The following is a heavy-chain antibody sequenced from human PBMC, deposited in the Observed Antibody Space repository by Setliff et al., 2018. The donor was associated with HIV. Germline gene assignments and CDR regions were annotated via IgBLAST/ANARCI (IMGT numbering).Heavy chain of an antibody. J-gene: IGHJ6*02. Sequence: SETLSLTCAVSGDSITRGGYYWSWIRQHPGKGLEWIGYIFYSGSTTYNPSLKSRLTISIDTSKNRFSLKLKSVTAADTAVYYCAREPATYNGYNWDYYGTDLWGQGTTVTVSS. CDR2: IFYSGST. D-gene: IGHD5-12*01. CDR3: AREPATYNGYNWDYYGTDL. V-gene: IGHV4-31*11. CDR1: GDSITRGGYY.